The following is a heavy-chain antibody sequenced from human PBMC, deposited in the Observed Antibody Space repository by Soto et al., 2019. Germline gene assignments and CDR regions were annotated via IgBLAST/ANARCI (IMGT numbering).Heavy chain of an antibody. V-gene: IGHV4-59*01. CDR3: ALGDSSGWYHSRFRFDP. CDR2: IYYSGST. D-gene: IGHD6-19*01. Sequence: LXLTCTVSRGSISSYYWSWIRQPPWKGLEWIGYIYYSGSTNYNPSLKSRVTISVDTSKNQFSLKLSSVTAADTAVYYCALGDSSGWYHSRFRFDPWGQGTLVTVSS. CDR1: RGSISSYY. J-gene: IGHJ5*02.